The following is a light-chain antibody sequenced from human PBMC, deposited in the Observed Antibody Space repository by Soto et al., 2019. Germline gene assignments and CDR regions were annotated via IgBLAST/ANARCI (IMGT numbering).Light chain of an antibody. CDR1: QSVLYSSNNKNY. CDR3: QQYYSTPRT. J-gene: IGKJ1*01. V-gene: IGKV4-1*01. CDR2: WAS. Sequence: DRVMTQSPDSLSVSLGERATINCKSSQSVLYSSNNKNYLAWYQQKPGQPPKLLIYWASTRESGVPDRFSGSGSGTDFTLTISSLQAEDGAVYYCQQYYSTPRTFGQGTKVDIK.